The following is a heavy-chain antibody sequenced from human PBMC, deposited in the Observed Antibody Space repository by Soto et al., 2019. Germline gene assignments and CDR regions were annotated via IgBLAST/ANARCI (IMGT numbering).Heavy chain of an antibody. CDR3: ASRSSGWYFDY. J-gene: IGHJ4*02. V-gene: IGHV3-23*01. D-gene: IGHD6-19*01. CDR2: ISGSGDST. CDR1: GFTFSSYA. Sequence: EVQLLESGGGLVQPGGSLRLSCAASGFTFSSYAMNWVRQAPGKGLEWVSVISGSGDSTYYADSVKGRFTISRDNSKNTLYLQMPTLGAEDTAVYYCASRSSGWYFDYWGQGTLITVSP.